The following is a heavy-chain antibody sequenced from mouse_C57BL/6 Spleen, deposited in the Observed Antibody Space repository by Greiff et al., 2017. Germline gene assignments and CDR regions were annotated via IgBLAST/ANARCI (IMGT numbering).Heavy chain of an antibody. D-gene: IGHD1-1*01. V-gene: IGHV1-59*01. CDR2: IDPSDSYT. CDR1: GYTFTSYW. J-gene: IGHJ2*01. CDR3: ASALYYGRSYGGYY. Sequence: QVQLQQPGAELVRPGTSVKLSCKASGYTFTSYWMHWVKQRPGQGLEWIGVIDPSDSYTNYNQKFKGKATLTVDTSSSTAYMQLSSLTSEDSAVYYCASALYYGRSYGGYYWGQGTTLTVSS.